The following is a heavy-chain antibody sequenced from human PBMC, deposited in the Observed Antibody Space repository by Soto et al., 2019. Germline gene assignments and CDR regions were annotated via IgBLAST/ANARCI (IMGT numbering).Heavy chain of an antibody. CDR3: ARDRMGNYDILTGLKNTYGMDV. J-gene: IGHJ6*02. CDR1: GFTVSSNY. Sequence: GGSLRLSCAASGFTVSSNYMSWVRQAPGKGLEWVSVIYSGGSTYYADSVKGRFTISRDNSKNTLYLQTNSLRAEDTAVYYCARDRMGNYDILTGLKNTYGMDVWGQGTTVTVSS. D-gene: IGHD3-9*01. CDR2: IYSGGST. V-gene: IGHV3-53*01.